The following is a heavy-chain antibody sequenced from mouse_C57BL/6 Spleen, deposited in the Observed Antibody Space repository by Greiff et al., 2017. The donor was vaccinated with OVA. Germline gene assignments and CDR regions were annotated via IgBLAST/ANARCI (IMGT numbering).Heavy chain of an antibody. D-gene: IGHD2-1*01. CDR3: ARIYYGNYCGY. J-gene: IGHJ2*01. CDR2: ISSGGSYT. CDR1: GFTFSSYG. V-gene: IGHV5-6*01. Sequence: EVHLVESGGDLVKPGGSLKLSCAASGFTFSSYGMSWVRQTPDKRLEWVATISSGGSYTYYPDSVKGRFTISRDNAKHTLYLQMSSLKSEDTAMYYCARIYYGNYCGYWGQGTTLTVSS.